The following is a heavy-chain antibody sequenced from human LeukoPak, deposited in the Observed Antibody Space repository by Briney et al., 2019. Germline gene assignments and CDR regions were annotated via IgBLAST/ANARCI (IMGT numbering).Heavy chain of an antibody. J-gene: IGHJ4*02. D-gene: IGHD3-10*01. CDR2: ISTSGGTT. Sequence: GRSLRLSCAASGFTFSDYAMSWVRQAPKKELEWVSAISTSGGTTVYADSVKGRFTISRDNSRNTLYLKMNSLRAEDTAVYYCASRSGGYRHFDDWGQGTLVTVSS. CDR3: ASRSGGYRHFDD. CDR1: GFTFSDYA. V-gene: IGHV3-23*01.